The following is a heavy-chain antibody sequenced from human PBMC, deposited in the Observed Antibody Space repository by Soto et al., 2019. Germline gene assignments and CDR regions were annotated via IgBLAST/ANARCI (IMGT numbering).Heavy chain of an antibody. CDR2: IITIFGTA. J-gene: IGHJ6*02. V-gene: IGHV1-69*13. Sequence: SVKVSCKASGGTFSSYAISWVRQAPGQGLEWMGGIITIFGTANYAQKFQGRVTITADESTSPAYMELSSLRSEDTAVYHCAREREDSITGTPYYYYGMDVWGQGTTVTVSS. D-gene: IGHD1-7*01. CDR3: AREREDSITGTPYYYYGMDV. CDR1: GGTFSSYA.